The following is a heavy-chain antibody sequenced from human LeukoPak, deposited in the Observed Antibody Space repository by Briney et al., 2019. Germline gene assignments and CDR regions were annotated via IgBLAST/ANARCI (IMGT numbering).Heavy chain of an antibody. D-gene: IGHD3-3*01. V-gene: IGHV1-69*13. J-gene: IGHJ3*02. CDR3: ASLLRSLNAFDI. CDR2: IIPIFGTA. Sequence: SVKVSCKASGGTFSSYAISWVRQAPGQGLEWMGGIIPIFGTANYAQKFQGRVTITADESTSTAYMELSSLRSEDTAVYYCASLLRSLNAFDIWGQGTMVTVSS. CDR1: GGTFSSYA.